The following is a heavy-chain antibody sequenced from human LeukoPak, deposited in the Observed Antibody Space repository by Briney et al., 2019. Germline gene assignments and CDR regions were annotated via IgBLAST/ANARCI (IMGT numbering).Heavy chain of an antibody. CDR1: GFTFSSYW. Sequence: GGSLRLSCAASGFTFSSYWMHWVRQAPGKGLVWVSRINSDGSSTSYADSVKGRFTISRDNAKNTLYLQMNSLRAEDTAVYYCAKLPSYYYDSSGEYYFDYWGQGTLVTVSS. J-gene: IGHJ4*02. V-gene: IGHV3-74*01. CDR2: INSDGSST. D-gene: IGHD3-22*01. CDR3: AKLPSYYYDSSGEYYFDY.